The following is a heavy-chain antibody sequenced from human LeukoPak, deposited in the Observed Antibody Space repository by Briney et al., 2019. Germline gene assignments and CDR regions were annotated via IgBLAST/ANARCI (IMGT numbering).Heavy chain of an antibody. CDR1: GFTFSSYE. V-gene: IGHV3-48*03. Sequence: GGSLRLSCAASGFTFSSYEMNWVRQAPGKGLEWVSYISSSGSTIYYADSVKGRFTISRDNAKNSLCLQMHSLRAEDTAVYYCAREISCSSTGCYDDYYYYYGMDVWGKGTTVTVSS. D-gene: IGHD2-2*01. CDR2: ISSSGSTI. J-gene: IGHJ6*04. CDR3: AREISCSSTGCYDDYYYYYGMDV.